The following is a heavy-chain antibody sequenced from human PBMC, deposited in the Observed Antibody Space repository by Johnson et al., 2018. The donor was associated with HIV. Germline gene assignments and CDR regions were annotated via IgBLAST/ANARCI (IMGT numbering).Heavy chain of an antibody. CDR1: GFTVSSNY. J-gene: IGHJ3*02. CDR3: ATSTAPDIKSILRNNHYCTTDLIRRYYGSGLRDAFDI. Sequence: VQLVESGGGLVQPGGSLRLSCAASGFTVSSNYMSWVRQAPGKGLEWVSVIYSGGSTYYADSVKGRFTISRDNSKNTLYLQMSGLRAEDPAVYYCATSTAPDIKSILRNNHYCTTDLIRRYYGSGLRDAFDIWGQGTMVTVSS. D-gene: IGHD3-10*01. CDR2: IYSGGST. V-gene: IGHV3-66*01.